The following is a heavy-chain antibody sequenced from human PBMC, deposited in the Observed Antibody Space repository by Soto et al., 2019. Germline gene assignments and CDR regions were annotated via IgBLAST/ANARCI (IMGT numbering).Heavy chain of an antibody. Sequence: SETLSLTCTVAGGSISSSSYYWGWIRQPPGKGLEWIGSIYYSGRTNYNPSLKSRVTISVDTSKNQFSLKLSSVTAADTAVYYCARGRHISSSWGDYYYYGMDVWGQGTTVTVSS. V-gene: IGHV4-39*07. CDR3: ARGRHISSSWGDYYYYGMDV. J-gene: IGHJ6*02. CDR2: IYYSGRT. CDR1: GGSISSSSYY. D-gene: IGHD6-6*01.